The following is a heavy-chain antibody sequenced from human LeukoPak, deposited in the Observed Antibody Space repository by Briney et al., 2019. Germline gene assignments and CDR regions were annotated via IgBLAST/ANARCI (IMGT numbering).Heavy chain of an antibody. J-gene: IGHJ4*02. Sequence: GASLKISCKGSGSPFTSYWIGWVRKLHGKGLEWMRIIYPGDSDTRYSPSFQGQVTFSADKSISTAYLQWSSLNASDTAMYYCARHTLGDPRFDYWGQGTLVTVSS. CDR3: ARHTLGDPRFDY. CDR1: GSPFTSYW. CDR2: IYPGDSDT. D-gene: IGHD3-10*01. V-gene: IGHV5-51*01.